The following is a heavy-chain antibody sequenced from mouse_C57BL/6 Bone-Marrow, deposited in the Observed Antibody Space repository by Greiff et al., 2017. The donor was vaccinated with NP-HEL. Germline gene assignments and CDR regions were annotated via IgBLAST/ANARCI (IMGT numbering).Heavy chain of an antibody. CDR2: IDPSDSYT. CDR3: ARWRLLLHYFDY. V-gene: IGHV1-69*01. D-gene: IGHD2-3*01. CDR1: GYTFTSYW. Sequence: QVQLQQPGAELVMPGASVKLSCKASGYTFTSYWMHWVKQRPGQGLEWIGEIDPSDSYTNYNQKFKGKSTLTVDKSSSTAYMQLSSLTSEDSAVYYCARWRLLLHYFDYWGQGTTLTVSS. J-gene: IGHJ2*01.